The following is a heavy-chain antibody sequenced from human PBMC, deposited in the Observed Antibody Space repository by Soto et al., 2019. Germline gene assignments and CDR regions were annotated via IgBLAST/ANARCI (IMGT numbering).Heavy chain of an antibody. D-gene: IGHD3-3*01. Sequence: QPGGSLRLSCAASGFTFSSYGMHWVRQAPGKGLEWVAVIWYDGSNKYYADSVKGRFTISRDNSKNTLYLQMNSLRAEDTAVYYCARELKGVYDFWSGYYDYYYYGMDVWGQGTTVTVSS. CDR2: IWYDGSNK. CDR1: GFTFSSYG. V-gene: IGHV3-33*01. CDR3: ARELKGVYDFWSGYYDYYYYGMDV. J-gene: IGHJ6*02.